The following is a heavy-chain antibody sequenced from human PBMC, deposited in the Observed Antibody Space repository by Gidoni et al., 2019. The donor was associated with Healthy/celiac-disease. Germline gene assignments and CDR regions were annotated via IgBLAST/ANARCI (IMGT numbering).Heavy chain of an antibody. CDR3: ATDVCNGGSCDFYWYFDL. Sequence: EVQLLESGGGLVQPGGSLRRSCAASGFTFSRYALSWVRQAPGKGLEWVSAISGSGGSTYYADSVKGRFTISRVNSKNTLYLQMNSLRAEDTAVYYCATDVCNGGSCDFYWYFDLWGRGTLVTVSS. D-gene: IGHD2-15*01. J-gene: IGHJ2*01. V-gene: IGHV3-23*01. CDR1: GFTFSRYA. CDR2: ISGSGGST.